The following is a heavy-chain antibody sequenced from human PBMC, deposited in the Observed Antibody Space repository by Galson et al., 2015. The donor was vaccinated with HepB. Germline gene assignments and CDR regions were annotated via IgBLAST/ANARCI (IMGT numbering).Heavy chain of an antibody. V-gene: IGHV2-70*01. CDR2: IDWDDDK. CDR3: ARIRSVGGGGAVAGGPTLYYYYGMDV. Sequence: PALVKPTQTLTLTCTFSGFSLSTSGMCVSWIRQPPGKALEWLALIDWDDDKYYSTSLKTRLTISKDTSKNQVVLTMTNMDPVDTATYYCARIRSVGGGGAVAGGPTLYYYYGMDVWGQGTTVTVSS. CDR1: GFSLSTSGMC. D-gene: IGHD6-19*01. J-gene: IGHJ6*02.